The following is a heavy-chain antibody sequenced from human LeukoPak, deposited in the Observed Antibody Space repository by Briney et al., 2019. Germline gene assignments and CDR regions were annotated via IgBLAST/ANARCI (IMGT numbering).Heavy chain of an antibody. J-gene: IGHJ5*02. CDR1: GYTFTSYG. D-gene: IGHD6-13*01. V-gene: IGHV1-18*01. Sequence: ASVKVSCKASGYTFTSYGISWVRQAPVQGLEWMGWIGAYNGNTNYAQKLQGRVTMTTDTSTSTAYMELRSLRSDDTAVYYCARVKFIAAAGNDNWFDPWGQGTLVTVSS. CDR2: IGAYNGNT. CDR3: ARVKFIAAAGNDNWFDP.